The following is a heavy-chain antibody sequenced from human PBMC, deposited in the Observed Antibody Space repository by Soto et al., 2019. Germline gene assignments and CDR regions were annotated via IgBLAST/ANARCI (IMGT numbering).Heavy chain of an antibody. Sequence: SETLSLTCAVYGGSFSGYYWSWIRQPPGKGLEWIGEINHSGSTNYNPSLKSRVTISVDTSKNQFSLKLSSVTAADTAVYYCARGYCGGDCYYPYYYGTDVWGQGTTVTVSS. J-gene: IGHJ6*02. V-gene: IGHV4-34*01. D-gene: IGHD2-21*02. CDR3: ARGYCGGDCYYPYYYGTDV. CDR1: GGSFSGYY. CDR2: INHSGST.